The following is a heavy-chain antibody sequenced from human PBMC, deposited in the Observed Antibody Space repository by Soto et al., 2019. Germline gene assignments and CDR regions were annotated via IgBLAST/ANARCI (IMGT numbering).Heavy chain of an antibody. CDR1: GFTFSSYG. CDR2: ISYDGSNK. J-gene: IGHJ5*02. V-gene: IGHV3-30*03. Sequence: PGGSLRLSCAASGFTFSSYGMHWVRQAPGKGLEWVAVISYDGSNKYYADSLKGRFTISRDNSRNTLFLQMNSLRAEDTAVYYCARDSVLEYGNWFDPWGQGTLVTVSS. D-gene: IGHD1-1*01. CDR3: ARDSVLEYGNWFDP.